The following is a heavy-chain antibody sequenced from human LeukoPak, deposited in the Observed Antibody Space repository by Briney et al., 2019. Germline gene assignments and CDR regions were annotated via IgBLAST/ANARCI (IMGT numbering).Heavy chain of an antibody. CDR1: GFSFSNYG. V-gene: IGHV3-23*01. CDR3: ANKITFGEVFEGHY. J-gene: IGHJ4*02. CDR2: ISGDGSGT. D-gene: IGHD3-16*02. Sequence: GGSLRLSCAASGFSFSNYGMSWVRQAPGKGLEWVSTISGDGSGTYYADSVKGRFTISRDNSKNTLYVQMNSLRVEDTAVYFCANKITFGEVFEGHYWGQGTLVTVSS.